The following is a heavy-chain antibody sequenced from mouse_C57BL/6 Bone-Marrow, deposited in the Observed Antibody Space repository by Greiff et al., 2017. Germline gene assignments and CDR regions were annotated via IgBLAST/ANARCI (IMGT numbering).Heavy chain of an antibody. CDR2: IYPRSGNT. CDR1: GYTFTSYG. D-gene: IGHD6-1*01. J-gene: IGHJ1*03. Sequence: QVQLQQSGAELARPGASVKLSCKASGYTFTSYGISWVKQRTGQGLEWIGEIYPRSGNTYYNEKFKGKGTLTADKSSSTAYMELRSLTSEDSAVYFCASLALWYFDVWGTGTTVTVSS. CDR3: ASLALWYFDV. V-gene: IGHV1-81*01.